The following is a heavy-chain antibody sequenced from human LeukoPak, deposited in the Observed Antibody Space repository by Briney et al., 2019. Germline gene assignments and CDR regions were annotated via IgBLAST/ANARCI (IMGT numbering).Heavy chain of an antibody. D-gene: IGHD3-16*01. CDR2: INPNSGGT. CDR3: VVYVWGAHFDY. Sequence: ASVKVSCKASGYTFTGYYMHWGRQAPGQGLEWMGWINPNSGGTNYAQKFQGRVTMTRDTSISTAYMELSRLRSDDPAVYYCVVYVWGAHFDYWGQGTLVTVSS. CDR1: GYTFTGYY. J-gene: IGHJ4*02. V-gene: IGHV1-2*02.